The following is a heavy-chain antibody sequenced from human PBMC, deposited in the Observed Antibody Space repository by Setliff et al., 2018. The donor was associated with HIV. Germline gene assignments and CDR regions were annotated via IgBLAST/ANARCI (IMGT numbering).Heavy chain of an antibody. CDR2: LSTSGDST. D-gene: IGHD1-7*01. CDR3: AKDGDYANWDYDAFDI. CDR1: GFTFNNYA. J-gene: IGHJ3*02. Sequence: GGSLRLSCAASGFTFNNYAMSWVRQAPGKGLEWVSALSTSGDSTYYADSVKGRVTISRDNSKNTVDLQMNSLRPEDTAVYYCAKDGDYANWDYDAFDIWGQGTLVTVSS. V-gene: IGHV3-23*01.